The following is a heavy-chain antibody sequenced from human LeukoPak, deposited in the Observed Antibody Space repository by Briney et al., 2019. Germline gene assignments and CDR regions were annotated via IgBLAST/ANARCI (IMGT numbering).Heavy chain of an antibody. Sequence: PSETLSLTCAVYGGSFSGYYWSWIRQPPGKGLEWIGEINHSGSTNYNPSLKSRVAISVDTSKNQFSLKLRSVTAADTAVYYCARGAAALFDYWGQGTLVTVSS. CDR3: ARGAAALFDY. CDR2: INHSGST. D-gene: IGHD2-2*01. V-gene: IGHV4-34*01. J-gene: IGHJ4*02. CDR1: GGSFSGYY.